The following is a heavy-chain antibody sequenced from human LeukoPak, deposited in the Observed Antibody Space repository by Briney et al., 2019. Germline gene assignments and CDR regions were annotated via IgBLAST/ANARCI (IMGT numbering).Heavy chain of an antibody. Sequence: PGGSLRLSCAASGFTFDDYAMHWVRQAPGKGLEWVSGISWNSGSIGYADSVKGRFTISRDNAKNSLYLQMNSLRAEDTAVYYCARDPLRYYYDSSGYYDYWGQGTLVTVSS. CDR1: GFTFDDYA. J-gene: IGHJ4*02. CDR2: ISWNSGSI. CDR3: ARDPLRYYYDSSGYYDY. V-gene: IGHV3-9*01. D-gene: IGHD3-22*01.